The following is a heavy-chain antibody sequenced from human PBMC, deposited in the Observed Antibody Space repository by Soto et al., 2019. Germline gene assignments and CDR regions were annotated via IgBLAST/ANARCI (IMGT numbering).Heavy chain of an antibody. D-gene: IGHD3-3*01. J-gene: IGHJ2*01. Sequence: EVQLLESGGGLVQPGGSLRLSCAASGFTFSSYAMSWVRQAPGKGLEWVSAISGSGGSTYYADSVKGRFTISRDNSKNTLYLQMNSLRAEDTAVYYCAKYAYDFGSGYYSWYFDLWGGGTLVTVSS. V-gene: IGHV3-23*01. CDR1: GFTFSSYA. CDR2: ISGSGGST. CDR3: AKYAYDFGSGYYSWYFDL.